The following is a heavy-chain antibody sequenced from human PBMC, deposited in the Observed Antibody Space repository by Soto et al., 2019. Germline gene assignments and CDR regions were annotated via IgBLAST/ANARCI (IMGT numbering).Heavy chain of an antibody. CDR1: GASITTYY. CDR3: ARDLKEYCSDGKCNWFDP. V-gene: IGHV4-59*01. CDR2: ISYSGST. J-gene: IGHJ5*02. D-gene: IGHD2-15*01. Sequence: SETLSLTCTVSGASITTYYWSWIRQPPGKGLEWIGYISYSGSTDYNPSLKSRDTISFDASKNQFSLQVRSATAADAAVYYCARDLKEYCSDGKCNWFDPWGQGTLVTVS.